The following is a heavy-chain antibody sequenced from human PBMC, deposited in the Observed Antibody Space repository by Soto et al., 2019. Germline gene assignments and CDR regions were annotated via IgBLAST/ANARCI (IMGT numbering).Heavy chain of an antibody. D-gene: IGHD1-26*01. J-gene: IGHJ4*02. CDR2: INPNGGST. CDR1: GYTFTTYY. Sequence: QVQLVQSGAEGKKPGASVKVSCKASGYTFTTYYMHWVRQAPGQGLEWMGMINPNGGSTSYAQKSQGRVTMTIDTSTITVYMEISSLRSEETAMYYFTRGLGRESYYGYWGQGTLVTVSS. V-gene: IGHV1-46*03. CDR3: TRGLGRESYYGY.